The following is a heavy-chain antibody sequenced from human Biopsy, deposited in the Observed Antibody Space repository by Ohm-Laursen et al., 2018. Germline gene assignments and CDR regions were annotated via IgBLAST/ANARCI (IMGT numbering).Heavy chain of an antibody. J-gene: IGHJ1*01. V-gene: IGHV1-69*13. D-gene: IGHD3-9*01. Sequence: VEISCKAPGDTFSNYGVNWVRQAPGQGLEWLGGNIPILGTGNYAQKFQDRVTVAADTSTSTATMELRSLRSDDTAVYYCATKLTGYFHHWGQGILVIVSS. CDR2: NIPILGTG. CDR3: ATKLTGYFHH. CDR1: GDTFSNYG.